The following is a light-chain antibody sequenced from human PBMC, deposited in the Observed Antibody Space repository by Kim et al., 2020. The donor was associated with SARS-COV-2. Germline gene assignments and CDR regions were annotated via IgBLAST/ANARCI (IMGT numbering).Light chain of an antibody. CDR1: SSDVGGYNY. J-gene: IGLJ1*01. CDR2: DVS. Sequence: QSALTQPRSVSGSPGQSVNISCTGTSSDVGGYNYVSWYQQHPGKAPKLMIYDVSKRPSGVPDRFSGSKSGNTASLTISGLQAEDEADYYCCSYAGSYKVFGTGTKVTVL. CDR3: CSYAGSYKV. V-gene: IGLV2-11*01.